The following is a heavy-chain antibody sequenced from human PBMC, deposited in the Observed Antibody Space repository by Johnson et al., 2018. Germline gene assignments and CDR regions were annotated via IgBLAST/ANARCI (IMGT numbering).Heavy chain of an antibody. CDR1: GFTFSTYG. Sequence: QVQLVQSGGGVVQPGRSLRLSCAASGFTFSTYGMHWVRQAPGKGLEWVALISYDGSHKYYADPVKGRFTISRDNSKNTLFLQMNSLRAEDTAVFYCAKEYSSSSEYFQHWGQGTLVTVSS. CDR3: AKEYSSSSEYFQH. D-gene: IGHD6-6*01. CDR2: ISYDGSHK. J-gene: IGHJ1*01. V-gene: IGHV3-30*18.